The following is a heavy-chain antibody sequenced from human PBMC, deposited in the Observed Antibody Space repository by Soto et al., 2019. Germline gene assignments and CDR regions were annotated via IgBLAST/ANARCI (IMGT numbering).Heavy chain of an antibody. V-gene: IGHV4-34*01. CDR3: ARMTGWFDP. Sequence: QVQLQQWGAGLLKPSETLSLTCAVYGGSFSGYYWSWIRQPPGKGLEWIGEINHSGSTNYNPSLNSRVTISVDASKNQFSLKLSSVTAGDTAVYYCARMTGWFDPWGQGTLVTVSS. CDR1: GGSFSGYY. J-gene: IGHJ5*02. CDR2: INHSGST.